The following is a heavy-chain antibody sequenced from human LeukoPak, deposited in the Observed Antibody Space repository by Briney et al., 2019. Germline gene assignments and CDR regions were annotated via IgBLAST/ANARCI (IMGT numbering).Heavy chain of an antibody. D-gene: IGHD3-10*01. Sequence: ASVKDPLKASGYTFIDYYMHWVRQAPGHGLEWLGWINLNSGGTHYVQKFQGRVTMTRDTSISTAYMELSGLRSDDTAVYYCTRGGGDEGPNYFDYWGQGTLVTVSS. CDR2: INLNSGGT. CDR3: TRGGGDEGPNYFDY. V-gene: IGHV1-2*02. CDR1: GYTFIDYY. J-gene: IGHJ4*02.